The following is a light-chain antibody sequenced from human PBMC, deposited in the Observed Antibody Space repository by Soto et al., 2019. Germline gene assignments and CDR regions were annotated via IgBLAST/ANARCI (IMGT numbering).Light chain of an antibody. V-gene: IGKV1-39*01. CDR2: SAS. Sequence: DIQVTQSPPSLSASVGDRVTITCRASQYIGNYLNWYPHKPGKAPQLLIYSASTLQIGVPSRFSGSVSGTDFTLTITTLQPDDFEAYYCQSKHILPWTFGQGTQVESK. CDR1: QYIGNY. CDR3: QSKHILPWT. J-gene: IGKJ1*01.